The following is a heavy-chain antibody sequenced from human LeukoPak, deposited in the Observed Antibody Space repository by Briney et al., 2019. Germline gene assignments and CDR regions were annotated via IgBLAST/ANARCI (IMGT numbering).Heavy chain of an antibody. V-gene: IGHV3-30*02. J-gene: IGHJ6*04. Sequence: GGSLRLSCAASGFTFSSYGMHWVRQAPGKGLEWVAFIRYDGSNKYYADSVKGRFTISRDNSKNTLYLQMNSLRAEDTAVYYCAKLYYDFWSGSPATVFWAVWGKGTTVTVSS. CDR1: GFTFSSYG. CDR2: IRYDGSNK. D-gene: IGHD3-3*01. CDR3: AKLYYDFWSGSPATVFWAV.